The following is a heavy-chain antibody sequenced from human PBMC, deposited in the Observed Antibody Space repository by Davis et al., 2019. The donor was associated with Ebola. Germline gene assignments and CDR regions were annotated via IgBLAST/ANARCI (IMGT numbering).Heavy chain of an antibody. J-gene: IGHJ2*01. V-gene: IGHV3-74*01. CDR3: ATTSIESRGSYWYFDL. CDR2: INSDGSTT. D-gene: IGHD6-6*01. CDR1: GITFSRYW. Sequence: SCVVSGITFSRYWMHWVRQDPEKGLVWVSRINSDGSTTNYADSVKGRFTISRDNAKNTLYLQMNSLRAEDTAVYYCATTSIESRGSYWYFDLWGRGTPVTVSS.